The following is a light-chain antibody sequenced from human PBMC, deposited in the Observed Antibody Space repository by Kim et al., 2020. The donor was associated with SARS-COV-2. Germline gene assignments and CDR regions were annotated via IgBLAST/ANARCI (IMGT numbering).Light chain of an antibody. J-gene: IGLJ2*01. CDR1: NSNIGKNL. CDR3: ATWDDTLNSPV. V-gene: IGLV1-44*01. Sequence: GPRVIISCSGSNSNIGKNLVNWYQHLPGTAPKLVIYSNDQRPSEVPDQFSGSKSGNSASLAISGLRSDDEAHYYCATWDDTLNSPVFGGGTQLTVL. CDR2: SND.